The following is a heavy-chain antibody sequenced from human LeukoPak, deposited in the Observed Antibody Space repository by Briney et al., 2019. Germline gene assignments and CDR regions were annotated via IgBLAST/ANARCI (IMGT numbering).Heavy chain of an antibody. D-gene: IGHD3-10*01. Sequence: GGSLRLSCAVSGFTFNSYWMHWVRQVPGKGLMWVSRINHDGSSTSYADSVKGRFTISSDNAKNTLYLQMNSLRAEDTAVYHCARDLGYGDSFWAQGTLVTVAS. CDR1: GFTFNSYW. J-gene: IGHJ4*02. CDR3: ARDLGYGDSF. CDR2: INHDGSST. V-gene: IGHV3-74*01.